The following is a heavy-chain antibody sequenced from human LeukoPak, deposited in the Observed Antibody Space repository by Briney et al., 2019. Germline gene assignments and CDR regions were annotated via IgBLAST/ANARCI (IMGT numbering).Heavy chain of an antibody. Sequence: SETLSLTCTVSGGSISSYYWSWIRQPPGKGLEWIGYIYYSGSTNYNPSLKSRVTISVDTSKNQFSLKLSSVTAADTAVYYCARVFSNLGSGGFDPWGQGTLVTVSS. V-gene: IGHV4-59*01. CDR1: GGSISSYY. D-gene: IGHD6-25*01. J-gene: IGHJ5*02. CDR3: ARVFSNLGSGGFDP. CDR2: IYYSGST.